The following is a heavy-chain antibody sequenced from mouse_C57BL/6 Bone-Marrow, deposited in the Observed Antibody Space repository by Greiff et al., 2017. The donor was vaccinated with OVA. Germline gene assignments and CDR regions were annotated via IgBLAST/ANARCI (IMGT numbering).Heavy chain of an antibody. CDR2: IDPSDSDT. J-gene: IGHJ4*01. D-gene: IGHD1-1*01. CDR1: GYTFTSYW. CDR3: ARLGYYGSSRYYYYAMDY. Sequence: QVQLQQPGAELVRPGSSVKLSCKASGYTFTSYWMHWVQQRPIQGLEWIGNIDPSDSDTHYHQKFKDQATLTVDKSSSTAYMQLSSLTSEDSAVYYCARLGYYGSSRYYYYAMDYWGQGTSVTVSS. V-gene: IGHV1-52*01.